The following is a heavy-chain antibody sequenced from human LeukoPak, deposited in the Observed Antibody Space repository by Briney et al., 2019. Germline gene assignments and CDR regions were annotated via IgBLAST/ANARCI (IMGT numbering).Heavy chain of an antibody. CDR1: GGSFSGYC. D-gene: IGHD1-26*01. J-gene: IGHJ4*02. Sequence: PSETLSLTCAVYGGSFSGYCWSWIRQPPGKGLEWIGEINHSGSTNYNPSLKSRVTISVDTSKNQFSLKLSSVTAADTAVYYCASFGSYDVAVDYWGQGTLVTVSS. CDR2: INHSGST. V-gene: IGHV4-34*01. CDR3: ASFGSYDVAVDY.